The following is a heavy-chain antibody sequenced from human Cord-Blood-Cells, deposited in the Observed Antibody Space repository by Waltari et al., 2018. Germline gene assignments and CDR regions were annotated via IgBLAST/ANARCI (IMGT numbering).Heavy chain of an antibody. Sequence: GGSLRLSCAASGFTFSSYSMNWVRQAPGKGLEWVSSISSSSSYIYYADSVKGRFTISRDNAKNSLYLQMNSLRAEDTAVYYCARDRSPLEYSSYWYFDLWGRGTLVTVSS. V-gene: IGHV3-21*01. CDR2: ISSSSSYI. J-gene: IGHJ2*01. D-gene: IGHD6-6*01. CDR3: ARDRSPLEYSSYWYFDL. CDR1: GFTFSSYS.